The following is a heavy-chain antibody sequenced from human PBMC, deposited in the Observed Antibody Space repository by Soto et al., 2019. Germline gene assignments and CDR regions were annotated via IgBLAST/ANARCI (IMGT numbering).Heavy chain of an antibody. J-gene: IGHJ4*02. CDR2: GTGSGVTT. CDR3: VKDLVCSSRCFKSYDQ. CDR1: GFTFSNYA. D-gene: IGHD2-2*01. Sequence: EVQLLESGGGLVQPGGSLRLSCAASGFTFSNYAMNWVRQAPGKGLEWVAVTGTGSGVTTFYADSVKGRFTISRDNSKNTLYLQMNSLRDEDTAVYYCVKDLVCSSRCFKSYDQWGQGTLVTVSS. V-gene: IGHV3-23*01.